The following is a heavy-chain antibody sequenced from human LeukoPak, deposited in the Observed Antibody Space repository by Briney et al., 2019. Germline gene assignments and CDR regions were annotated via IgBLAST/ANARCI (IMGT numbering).Heavy chain of an antibody. D-gene: IGHD3-22*01. Sequence: GASVKVSCKASGYTFTSQYVHWVRQAPGRGLEWMGIINPSGGSTRYAQKFQGRVTMTRDTSTSTVYMELKRLRSEDTAVYYCAREDPLPYYYDSSGYYDYWGQGTLVTVSS. CDR2: INPSGGST. CDR3: AREDPLPYYYDSSGYYDY. J-gene: IGHJ4*02. CDR1: GYTFTSQY. V-gene: IGHV1-46*01.